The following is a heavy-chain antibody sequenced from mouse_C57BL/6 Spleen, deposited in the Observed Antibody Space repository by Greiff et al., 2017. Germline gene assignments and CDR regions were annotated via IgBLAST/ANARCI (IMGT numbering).Heavy chain of an antibody. CDR3: ARTPNYDGSPYYFEY. CDR1: GYAFSSYW. D-gene: IGHD1-1*01. V-gene: IGHV1-80*01. Sequence: VQRVESGAELVKPEASVKISCKASGYAFSSYWMNWVKQRPGRGLEWIGQIYPGDGDTNYNGKFKGKATLTADKSSSTAYMQLSSLTSEDSAVXFCARTPNYDGSPYYFEYWGQGTTLTVSS. CDR2: IYPGDGDT. J-gene: IGHJ2*01.